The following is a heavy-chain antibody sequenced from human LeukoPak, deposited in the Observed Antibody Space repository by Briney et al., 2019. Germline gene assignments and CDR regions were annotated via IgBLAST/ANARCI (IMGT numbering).Heavy chain of an antibody. V-gene: IGHV3-23*01. CDR2: ISGSGDRT. CDR3: AKYGGIAAAGTWAWSDY. J-gene: IGHJ4*02. CDR1: GYSISSGYY. Sequence: ETLSLTCTVSGYSISSGYYWGWIRQPPGKGLEWSAVISGSGDRTYYADSVKGRFTISRDNSDNTLYLQMNSLRAEDTAVYYCAKYGGIAAAGTWAWSDYWGQGTLVTVSS. D-gene: IGHD6-13*01.